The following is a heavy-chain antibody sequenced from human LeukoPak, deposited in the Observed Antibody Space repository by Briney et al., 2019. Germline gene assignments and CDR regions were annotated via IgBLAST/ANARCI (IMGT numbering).Heavy chain of an antibody. V-gene: IGHV4-59*01. J-gene: IGHJ4*02. CDR2: IYYSGST. CDR3: AREGEQLVAYFDY. Sequence: PSETLSLTCTVSGGSISSYYWSWIRQPPGKGLEWIGYIYYSGSTNYNPSLKSRVTISVDTSKNQFSLKLSSVTAADTAVYYCAREGEQLVAYFDYWGQGTLVTVSS. CDR1: GGSISSYY. D-gene: IGHD6-6*01.